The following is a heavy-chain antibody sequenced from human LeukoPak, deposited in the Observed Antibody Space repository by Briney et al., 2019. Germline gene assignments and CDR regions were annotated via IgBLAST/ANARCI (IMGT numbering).Heavy chain of an antibody. CDR2: FSGSGSST. V-gene: IGHV3-23*01. D-gene: IGHD3-10*01. CDR1: GFTFSSYA. CDR3: AKGMVRGDLEY. J-gene: IGHJ4*02. Sequence: GGSLRLSCAASGFTFSSYAMSWVRQAPGKGLEWVSAFSGSGSSTYYADSVTGRFTISRDTSKNTLYLQMNSLRAEDTAVYYCAKGMVRGDLEYWGQGTLVTVSS.